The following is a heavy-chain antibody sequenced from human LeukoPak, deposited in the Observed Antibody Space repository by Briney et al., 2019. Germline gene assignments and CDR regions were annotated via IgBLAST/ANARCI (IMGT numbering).Heavy chain of an antibody. V-gene: IGHV4-4*02. Sequence: SGTLSLTCGVSGGSISSTNWWTWVPQPPGEGREWMGEVHLSGRTNYNPSLESRVSMSVGMSENHISLKLTSVTAADTAVYYCAREGGPYRPLDYSGQGTLVTVSS. J-gene: IGHJ4*02. CDR2: VHLSGRT. CDR1: GGSISSTNW. CDR3: AREGGPYRPLDY.